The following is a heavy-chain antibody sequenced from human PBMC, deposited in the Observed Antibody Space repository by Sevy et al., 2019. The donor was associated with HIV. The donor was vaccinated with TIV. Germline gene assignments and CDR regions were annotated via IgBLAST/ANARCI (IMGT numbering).Heavy chain of an antibody. CDR1: GFTFDDYT. Sequence: GGSLRLSCAASGFTFDDYTMHWVRQAPGKGLEWVSLISWDGGSTYYADSVKGRFTISRDKSKNSLYLQMNSLRTEDTSLYDCAKDMASGGSGDAFDIWGQGTMVTVSS. J-gene: IGHJ3*02. CDR2: ISWDGGST. CDR3: AKDMASGGSGDAFDI. D-gene: IGHD2-15*01. V-gene: IGHV3-43*01.